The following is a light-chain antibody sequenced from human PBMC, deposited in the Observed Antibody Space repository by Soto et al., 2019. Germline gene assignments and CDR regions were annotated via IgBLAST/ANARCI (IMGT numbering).Light chain of an antibody. CDR1: QSVSSSY. CDR2: GAS. J-gene: IGKJ2*01. Sequence: EIVLTQSPGTLSLSPGERATLSCRASQSVSSSYLAWYQQKPGQAPRILIYGASSRATGIPDRFSGSGSGTDFTLTIIRLEPEDFAVYYCQQYPGYTFGHGTKLESK. CDR3: QQYPGYT. V-gene: IGKV3-20*01.